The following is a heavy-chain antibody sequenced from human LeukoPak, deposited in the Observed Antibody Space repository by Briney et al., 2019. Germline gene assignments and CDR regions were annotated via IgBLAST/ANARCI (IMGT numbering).Heavy chain of an antibody. CDR1: GVSISTYY. V-gene: IGHV4-59*08. J-gene: IGHJ5*02. D-gene: IGHD5-24*01. CDR3: AKLRVEMVGIAESNFFDP. Sequence: KPSETLSLTCTVSGVSISTYYWNWVRQPPGKGLEWIGRIHYSGSTKYNPSLESRVTISLDTSKNQFSLYLNSVTAADTAVYFCAKLRVEMVGIAESNFFDPGGQGSQVTVSS. CDR2: IHYSGST.